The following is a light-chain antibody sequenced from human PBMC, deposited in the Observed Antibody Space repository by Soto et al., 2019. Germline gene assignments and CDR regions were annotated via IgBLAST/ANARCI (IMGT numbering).Light chain of an antibody. Sequence: EIVMTQSPAALSVSPGDGATLSCRASQSVNTGLAWYQQRPGQPPRLLIYSASTRATGVPARFSGSGSRTVFTLTISSLQYEVFAIYYCQQYGQRYTFGRGTKLEI. CDR2: SAS. CDR3: QQYGQRYT. V-gene: IGKV3-15*01. CDR1: QSVNTG. J-gene: IGKJ2*01.